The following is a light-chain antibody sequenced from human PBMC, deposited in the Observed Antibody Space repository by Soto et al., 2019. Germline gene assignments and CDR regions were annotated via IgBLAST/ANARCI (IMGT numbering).Light chain of an antibody. Sequence: QSVLTQPASVSGPPGQSITISCTGTSSVVGTYNLVSWYQQHSGKAPKLMIYEVIKRASGVSDRFSGSKSGNTASLTISGLQAEDEADYYCCSYAGGSTFGFGTGTKVTVL. CDR1: SSVVGTYNL. CDR2: EVI. J-gene: IGLJ1*01. CDR3: CSYAGGSTFG. V-gene: IGLV2-23*02.